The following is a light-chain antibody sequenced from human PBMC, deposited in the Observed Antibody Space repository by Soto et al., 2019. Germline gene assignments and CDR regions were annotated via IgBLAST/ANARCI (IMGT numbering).Light chain of an antibody. Sequence: DIPITESPSTLSASVGDRVTITFRASQTSSSWLAWYQQKPGQAPKLLIYKASSLESAVPSRFSGSGSGTEFTLTISGLQPDDFATYYCQQYNSYPLTFGGGTKVE. CDR1: QTSSSW. CDR3: QQYNSYPLT. CDR2: KAS. V-gene: IGKV1-5*03. J-gene: IGKJ4*01.